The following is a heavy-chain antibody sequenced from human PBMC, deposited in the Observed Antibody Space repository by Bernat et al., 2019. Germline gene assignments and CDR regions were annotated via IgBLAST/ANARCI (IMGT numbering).Heavy chain of an antibody. CDR3: ARGTSASAPYMDV. CDR1: GFTFSDYY. CDR2: ISSSSSYT. Sequence: QVQLVESGGGLVKPGGSLRLSCAASGFTFSDYYMSWIRQAPGKGLDWVSYISSSSSYTTYADSVKGRFTISRDNAKYSLYLQMNSLRAEDTAVYYCARGTSASAPYMDVWGKVTTVTVSS. J-gene: IGHJ6*03. V-gene: IGHV3-11*05.